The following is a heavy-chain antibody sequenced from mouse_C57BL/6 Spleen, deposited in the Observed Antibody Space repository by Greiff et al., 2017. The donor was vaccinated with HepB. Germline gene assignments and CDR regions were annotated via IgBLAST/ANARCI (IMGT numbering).Heavy chain of an antibody. J-gene: IGHJ4*01. V-gene: IGHV1-72*01. D-gene: IGHD2-12*01. CDR1: GYTFTSYW. CDR3: ARSGWAYYSPDAMDY. Sequence: QVQLKQPGAELVKPGASVKLSCKASGYTFTSYWMHWVKQRPGRGLEWIGRIDPNSGGTKYNEKFKSKATLTVDKPSSTAYMQLSSLTSEDSAVYYCARSGWAYYSPDAMDYWGQGTSVTVSS. CDR2: IDPNSGGT.